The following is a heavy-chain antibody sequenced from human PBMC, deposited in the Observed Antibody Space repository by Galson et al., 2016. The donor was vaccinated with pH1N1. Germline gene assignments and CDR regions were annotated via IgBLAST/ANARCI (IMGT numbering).Heavy chain of an antibody. D-gene: IGHD3-10*01. CDR3: ARGRFGVGPNYYGVDV. CDR1: SFSAYY. V-gene: IGHV4-34*01. CDR2: VEPNGNT. J-gene: IGHJ6*02. Sequence: SFSAYYWNWIRQAPGKGLEWIGEVEPNGNTNYSPSLKNRVTISADTSKNHLSLQLNSVTSADTAVYYWARGRFGVGPNYYGVDVWGQGTTVTVSS.